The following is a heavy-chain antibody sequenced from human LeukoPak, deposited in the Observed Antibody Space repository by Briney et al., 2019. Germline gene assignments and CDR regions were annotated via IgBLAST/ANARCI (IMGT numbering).Heavy chain of an antibody. CDR1: GFTFSDRD. CDR3: ARDNDGSGTHAFDI. V-gene: IGHV3-53*01. Sequence: GGSLRLSCAASGFTFSDRDLSWVRQAPGKGLEWVSVIYSGGSTYYADSVKGRFTISRDNSKNTLYLQMNSLRAEDTAVYSCARDNDGSGTHAFDIWGQGTMVPVSS. D-gene: IGHD3-10*01. CDR2: IYSGGST. J-gene: IGHJ3*02.